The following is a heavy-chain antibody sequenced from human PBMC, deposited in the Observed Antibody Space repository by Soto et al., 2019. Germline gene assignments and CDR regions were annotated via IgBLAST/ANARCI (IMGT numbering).Heavy chain of an antibody. CDR3: ARVHYYGSSYYYGMDV. J-gene: IGHJ6*02. Sequence: SETLSLTCTVSGGSISSYYWSWIRQPPGKGLEWIGYIYYSGSTYYNPSLKSRVTISVDTSKNQFSLKLSSVTAADTAVYYCARVHYYGSSYYYGMDVRGQGSTVTVSS. V-gene: IGHV4-30-4*01. CDR1: GGSISSYY. CDR2: IYYSGST. D-gene: IGHD3-10*01.